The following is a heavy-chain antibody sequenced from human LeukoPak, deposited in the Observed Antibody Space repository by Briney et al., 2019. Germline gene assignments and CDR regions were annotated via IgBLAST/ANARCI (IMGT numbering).Heavy chain of an antibody. CDR3: ARVSYVRAIPYFFDY. Sequence: PSETLSLTCTVSGGSISSGDYYWSWIRQPPGRGLEWLGHIYYSGNTYYNPSLKSRVTMSVDTSKRQFSLKLSSVTAADTAVYHCARVSYVRAIPYFFDYWGQGTLVTVSS. CDR2: IYYSGNT. CDR1: GGSISSGDYY. D-gene: IGHD2-21*01. J-gene: IGHJ4*02. V-gene: IGHV4-30-4*01.